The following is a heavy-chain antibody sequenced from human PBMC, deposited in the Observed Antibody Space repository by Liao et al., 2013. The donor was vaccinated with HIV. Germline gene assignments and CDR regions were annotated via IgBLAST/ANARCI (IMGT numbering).Heavy chain of an antibody. Sequence: QLQLQESGPGLVKPSETLSLTCTVSGGSISSSSYYWGWIRQPPGKGLEWIGSIYYSGSTYYNPSLKSRVTISVDTSKNQFSLKLRSVTAADTAMYYCARHLYYGGNSWGFNLWGHGTMVTVSS. CDR3: ARHLYYGGNSWGFNL. V-gene: IGHV4-39*07. CDR2: IYYSGST. J-gene: IGHJ3*01. D-gene: IGHD4-23*01. CDR1: GGSISSSSYY.